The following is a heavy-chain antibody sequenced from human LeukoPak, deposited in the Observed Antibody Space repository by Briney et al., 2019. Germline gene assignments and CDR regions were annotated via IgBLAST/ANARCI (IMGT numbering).Heavy chain of an antibody. V-gene: IGHV3-23*01. D-gene: IGHD1-7*01. CDR1: VFLFSICA. Sequence: PGGSLRLFCAASVFLFSICAMRWARDAPGKGLECGSAISGNGVNTYYPGSVKGRFTITRDKSQNTLYLQMNSLRAEDTAVYYCAKLGGPYNWDYAGLNYMDVWGKGTTVAVSS. J-gene: IGHJ6*03. CDR3: AKLGGPYNWDYAGLNYMDV. CDR2: ISGNGVNT.